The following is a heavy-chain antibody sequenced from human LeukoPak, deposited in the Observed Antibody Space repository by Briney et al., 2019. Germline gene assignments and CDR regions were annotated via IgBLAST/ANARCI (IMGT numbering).Heavy chain of an antibody. D-gene: IGHD3-3*01. V-gene: IGHV4-39*07. CDR1: GSSISSSSYY. CDR3: ARSKKAIFGVVIRDRNYYYYMDV. Sequence: SETLSLTCTVSGSSISSSSYYWGWIRQPPGKGLEWIGSIYYSGSTYYNPSLKSRVTISVDTSKNQFSLKLSSVTAADTAVYYCARSKKAIFGVVIRDRNYYYYMDVWGKGTTVTVSS. J-gene: IGHJ6*03. CDR2: IYYSGST.